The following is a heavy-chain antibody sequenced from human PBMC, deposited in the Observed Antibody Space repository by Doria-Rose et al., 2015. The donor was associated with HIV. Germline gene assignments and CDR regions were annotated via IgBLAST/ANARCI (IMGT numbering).Heavy chain of an antibody. CDR3: ARLRGSTSSYSP. CDR2: IYTSGTT. V-gene: IGHV4-4*09. J-gene: IGHJ5*02. Sequence: QVQLQESGPGLVKPSETLSLTCAVSGDSMSSYYWTWIRQPPGKGLEWIGYIYTSGTTNYNPSLKSRVTISVDPSKNQFPLQLSSVTAADTAVYYCARLRGSTSSYSPWGQGILVTVSS. D-gene: IGHD2-2*02. CDR1: GDSMSSYY.